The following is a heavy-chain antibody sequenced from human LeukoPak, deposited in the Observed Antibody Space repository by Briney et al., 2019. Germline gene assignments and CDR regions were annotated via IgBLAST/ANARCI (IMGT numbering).Heavy chain of an antibody. J-gene: IGHJ4*02. V-gene: IGHV4-39*01. Sequence: SETLSLTRTVSGGSISSYYWGWIRQPPGKGLEWIGSIYYSGSTYYNPSLKSRVTISVDTSKNQFSLKLSSVTAADTAVYYCARLGVFDYWGQGTLVTVSS. CDR2: IYYSGST. CDR3: ARLGVFDY. CDR1: GGSISSYY.